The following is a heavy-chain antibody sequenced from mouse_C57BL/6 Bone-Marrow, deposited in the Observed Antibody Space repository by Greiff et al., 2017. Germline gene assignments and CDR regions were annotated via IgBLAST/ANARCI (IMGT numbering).Heavy chain of an antibody. D-gene: IGHD1-1*01. J-gene: IGHJ2*01. CDR1: GYSITSGYY. CDR2: ISYDGSN. V-gene: IGHV3-6*01. CDR3: ARITTVVATNYFDY. Sequence: DVQLVESGPGLVKPSQSLSLTCSVTGYSITSGYYWNWIRQFPGNKLEWMGYISYDGSNNYNPSLKNRISITRDTSKNQFFLKLNSVTTEDTATYYCARITTVVATNYFDYWGQGTTLTVSS.